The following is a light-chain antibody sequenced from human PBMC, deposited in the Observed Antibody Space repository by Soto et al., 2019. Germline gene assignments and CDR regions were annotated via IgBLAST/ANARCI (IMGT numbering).Light chain of an antibody. CDR1: SGSIASNY. V-gene: IGLV6-57*02. CDR3: QSSDSSNVV. Sequence: NFMLTQPHSVSESPGKTVTISCTGSSGSIASNYVQWYQQRPGSAPTTVIYEDNQRPSGVPDRFSGSIDSSSNSASLTISGRKTEDEAGYYGQSSDSSNVVFGGGTKLTVL. CDR2: EDN. J-gene: IGLJ2*01.